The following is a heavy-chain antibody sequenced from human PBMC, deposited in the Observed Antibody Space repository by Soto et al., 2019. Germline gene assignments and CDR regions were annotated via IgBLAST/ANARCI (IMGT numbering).Heavy chain of an antibody. CDR1: GFTFSNYW. V-gene: IGHV3-74*01. D-gene: IGHD6-19*01. Sequence: GGSLRLSCAASGFTFSNYWMHWVRQAPGKGLVWVSRINSDGSTTSHADSVKGRFIISRDNAKNTLYLQMNSLRAEDTAVYYCARLPGYSTGWTPFDFWGQGTQVTVSS. CDR3: ARLPGYSTGWTPFDF. CDR2: INSDGSTT. J-gene: IGHJ4*02.